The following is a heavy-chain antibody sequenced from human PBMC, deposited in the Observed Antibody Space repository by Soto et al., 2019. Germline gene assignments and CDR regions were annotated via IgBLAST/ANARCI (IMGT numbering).Heavy chain of an antibody. CDR1: GFTFSSYS. V-gene: IGHV3-21*01. D-gene: IGHD3-10*01. CDR2: ISSSSSYI. Sequence: PGGSLSLSCAASGFTFSSYSMNWVRQAPGKGLEWVSSISSSSSYIYYADSVKGRFTISRDNAKNSLYLQMNSLRAEDTAVYYCARGRPPGSGSVNWGQGTLVTVSS. J-gene: IGHJ4*02. CDR3: ARGRPPGSGSVN.